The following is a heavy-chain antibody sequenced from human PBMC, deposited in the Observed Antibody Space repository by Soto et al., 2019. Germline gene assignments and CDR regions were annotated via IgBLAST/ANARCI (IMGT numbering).Heavy chain of an antibody. CDR1: GYTFTNYW. CDR2: IYLDDSDT. Sequence: PGESLKISCEASGYTFTNYWIAWVRQVPGRGLEWMGIIYLDDSDTRYSPSFQGQVTISADKSITTAYLQWGSLKASDTAMYYCATAYVYDFENSNYYRDAFDIWGQGTLVTVSS. V-gene: IGHV5-51*01. CDR3: ATAYVYDFENSNYYRDAFDI. D-gene: IGHD3-22*01. J-gene: IGHJ3*02.